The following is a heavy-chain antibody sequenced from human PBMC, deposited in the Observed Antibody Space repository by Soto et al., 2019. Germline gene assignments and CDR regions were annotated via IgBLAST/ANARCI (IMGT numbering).Heavy chain of an antibody. D-gene: IGHD3-22*01. CDR1: GGSISSGGYY. Sequence: SETLSLTCTVSGGSISSGGYYWSWIRQHPGKGLEWIGYIYYSGSTYYNPSLKSRVTISVDTSKNQFSLKLSSVTAADTAVYYCAGTVPEYYYDSSGYGARGTPEAFDIWGQGTMVTVSS. CDR3: AGTVPEYYYDSSGYGARGTPEAFDI. V-gene: IGHV4-31*03. J-gene: IGHJ3*02. CDR2: IYYSGST.